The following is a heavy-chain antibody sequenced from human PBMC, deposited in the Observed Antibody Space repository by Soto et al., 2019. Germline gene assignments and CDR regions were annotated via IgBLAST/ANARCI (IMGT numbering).Heavy chain of an antibody. D-gene: IGHD4-17*01. V-gene: IGHV4-4*02. CDR1: GASISSNNW. Sequence: QVQLQESGPGLVKPSGTLSLTCAVSGASISSNNWWRWVRQPPGKGLEWVGEIYHSGSTNYNLSLQSRLNISLDKSNNQYSLKQSSVTAADTVVYYGATSTVTGDYWGQGTLVTVSS. J-gene: IGHJ4*02. CDR2: IYHSGST. CDR3: ATSTVTGDY.